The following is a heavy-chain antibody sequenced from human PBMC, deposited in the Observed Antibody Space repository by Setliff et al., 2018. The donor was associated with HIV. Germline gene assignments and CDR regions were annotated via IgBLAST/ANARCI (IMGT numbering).Heavy chain of an antibody. J-gene: IGHJ4*02. CDR1: GFTFSSFA. V-gene: IGHV3-23*01. CDR2: ISGSAGST. Sequence: GGSLRLSCAASGFTFSSFAMTWVRQAPGKGLEWVSSISGSAGSTYYADSVKGRFTISRDNSKKTLYLQMNSLRAEDTAVYYCARDFPPKPMVRGVIDDYFDYWGQGTLVTVSS. D-gene: IGHD3-10*01. CDR3: ARDFPPKPMVRGVIDDYFDY.